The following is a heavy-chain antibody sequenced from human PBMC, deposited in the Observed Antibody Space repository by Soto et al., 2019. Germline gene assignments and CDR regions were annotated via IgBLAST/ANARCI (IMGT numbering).Heavy chain of an antibody. CDR2: IYNNETF. V-gene: IGHV4-61*01. J-gene: IGHJ4*02. CDR3: ARVPLRYRSSHNFDS. Sequence: SETLSLTCSVSGASVSSGSFYWSWIRQPPGKGLEWIGFIYNNETFNYNPSLKSRVTLSVDTSKHQFSLKLSSVTAADTAVYYCARVPLRYRSSHNFDSWGQGALVTVSS. CDR1: GASVSSGSFY. D-gene: IGHD6-19*01.